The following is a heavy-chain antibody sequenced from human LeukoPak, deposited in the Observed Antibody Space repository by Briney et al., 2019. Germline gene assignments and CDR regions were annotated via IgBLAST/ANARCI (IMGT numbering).Heavy chain of an antibody. CDR1: GFTVSSNY. J-gene: IGHJ4*02. Sequence: PGGSLRLSCAASGFTVSSNYVSWVRQAPGKGLEWVSVIYSGGSTYYADSVKGRFTISRDNSKNTLYLQMNSLRAEDTAVYYCARDPPARYSSGWYSYWGQGTLVTVSS. D-gene: IGHD6-19*01. V-gene: IGHV3-53*01. CDR2: IYSGGST. CDR3: ARDPPARYSSGWYSY.